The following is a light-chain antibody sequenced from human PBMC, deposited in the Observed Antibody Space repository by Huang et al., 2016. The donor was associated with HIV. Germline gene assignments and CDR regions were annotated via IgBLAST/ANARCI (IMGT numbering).Light chain of an antibody. CDR1: QSLLHSYGYNY. CDR3: MQALQTPIT. Sequence: DIVMTQSPLSLPVTPGESASISCRSSQSLLHSYGYNYLDGCVQKPVQSPQLLIYLGSNRASGVPDRFSGSGSGTDFTLKISRVEAEDVGVYFCMQALQTPITFGQGTRLEIK. J-gene: IGKJ5*01. CDR2: LGS. V-gene: IGKV2-28*01.